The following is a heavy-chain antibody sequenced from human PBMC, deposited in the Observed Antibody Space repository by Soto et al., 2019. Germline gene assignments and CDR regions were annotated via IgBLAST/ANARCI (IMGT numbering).Heavy chain of an antibody. V-gene: IGHV3-21*01. CDR3: AREGIPDY. J-gene: IGHJ4*02. D-gene: IGHD2-21*01. CDR1: GFTFNTYT. Sequence: EVQLVESGGGLVKPGGSLRLSCAASGFTFNTYTWNWVRQAPGKGLEWVSSISSTSAYINYADSVKGRFTISRDNTKISVHLQMNSLRAEDTAVYFCAREGIPDYWGQGTLVTVSS. CDR2: ISSTSAYI.